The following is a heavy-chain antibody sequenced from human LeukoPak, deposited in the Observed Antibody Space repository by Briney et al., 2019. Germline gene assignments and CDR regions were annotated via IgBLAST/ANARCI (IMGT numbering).Heavy chain of an antibody. CDR2: ISGSGAST. CDR3: ATGWDVDTAMVSDFDY. D-gene: IGHD5-18*01. Sequence: PGGSLRLSCAASGFTFSSCAMSWVRQAPGKGLEWVSSISGSGASTYSADSVKGRFTISRDNSKNTLYLQMNSLRAEDTAVYYCATGWDVDTAMVSDFDYWGQGTLVTVFS. CDR1: GFTFSSCA. V-gene: IGHV3-23*01. J-gene: IGHJ4*02.